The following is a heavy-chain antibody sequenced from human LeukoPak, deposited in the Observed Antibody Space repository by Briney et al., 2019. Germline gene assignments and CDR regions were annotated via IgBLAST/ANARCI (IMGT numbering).Heavy chain of an antibody. J-gene: IGHJ4*02. V-gene: IGHV3-7*01. CDR2: IRQDGSEK. Sequence: GGSLRLSCAASGFTFISYWMSWVRQAPGQGLEWVANIRQDGSEKYYTDSVKGQFTISRDNAKNSLYLQMTSLRAEDTAVYYCARENRSTSCCFDYWGQGALVTVSS. CDR3: ARENRSTSCCFDY. CDR1: GFTFISYW. D-gene: IGHD2-2*01.